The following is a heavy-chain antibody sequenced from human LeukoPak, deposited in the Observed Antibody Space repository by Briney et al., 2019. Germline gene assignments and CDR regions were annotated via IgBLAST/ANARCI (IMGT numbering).Heavy chain of an antibody. CDR2: ISGDGATT. D-gene: IGHD2-15*01. CDR3: AGTWSFDY. J-gene: IGHJ4*02. V-gene: IGHV3-74*01. CDR1: GFTFSNDW. Sequence: GGSLRLSCAVSGFTFSNDWMHWVRQAPGKGLLWVSRISGDGATTDYADSVKGRFTISRDNAKNTLYLQMDSLRAEDTAVYYCAGTWSFDYWGQGTLVTVSS.